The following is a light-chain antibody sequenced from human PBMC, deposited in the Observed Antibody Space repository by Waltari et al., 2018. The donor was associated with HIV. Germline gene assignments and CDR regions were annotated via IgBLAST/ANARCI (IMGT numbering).Light chain of an antibody. V-gene: IGLV1-51*01. Sequence: QSVLTQPPSLSVAPGQKVSITCSGSSSNIGVNYVSWYQQFPRTAPKLLIYDNNERPSGIPDRFSGSKSGTSATLDITGLRTGDEADYYCVSWDSSLRGVLFGGGTKLTVL. CDR3: VSWDSSLRGVL. CDR1: SSNIGVNY. CDR2: DNN. J-gene: IGLJ2*01.